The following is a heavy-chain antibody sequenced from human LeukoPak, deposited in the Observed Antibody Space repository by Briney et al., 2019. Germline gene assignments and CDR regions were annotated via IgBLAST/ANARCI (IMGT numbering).Heavy chain of an antibody. CDR1: GFTFSRNW. V-gene: IGHV3-30*18. CDR2: ISYDGSNK. D-gene: IGHD2-2*01. CDR3: AKDSNTWAFDY. Sequence: GGSLRLSCAASGFTFSRNWMSWVRQAPGKGLEWVAVISYDGSNKYYADSVKGRFTISRDNSKNTLYLQMNSLRAEDTAVYYCAKDSNTWAFDYWGQGTLVTVSS. J-gene: IGHJ4*02.